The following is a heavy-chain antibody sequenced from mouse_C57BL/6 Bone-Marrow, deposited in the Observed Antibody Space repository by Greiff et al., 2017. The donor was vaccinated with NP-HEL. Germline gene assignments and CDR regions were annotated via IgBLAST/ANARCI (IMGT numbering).Heavy chain of an antibody. J-gene: IGHJ4*01. CDR2: ISYSGST. CDR3: ARGHYYGSSYTAMDY. D-gene: IGHD1-1*01. CDR1: GYSITSGYD. V-gene: IGHV3-1*01. Sequence: EVKLQESGPGMVKPSQSLSLTCTVTGYSITSGYDWHWIRHFPGNKLEWMGYISYSGSTNYNPSLKSRISITHDTSKNHFFLKLNSVTTEDTATYSCARGHYYGSSYTAMDYWGQGTSVTVSS.